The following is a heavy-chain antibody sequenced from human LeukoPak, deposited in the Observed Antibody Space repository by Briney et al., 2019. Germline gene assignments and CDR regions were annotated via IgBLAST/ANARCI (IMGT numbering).Heavy chain of an antibody. CDR3: ARDSSGYSSGY. Sequence: SETLSLTCAVYGGSFSGYYWSWIRQPPGKGLEWIGEINHRGSTNYNPSLKSRVTISVDTSKNQFSLKLSSVTAADTAVYYCARDSSGYSSGYWGQGTLVTVSS. CDR1: GGSFSGYY. V-gene: IGHV4-34*01. J-gene: IGHJ4*02. CDR2: INHRGST. D-gene: IGHD3-22*01.